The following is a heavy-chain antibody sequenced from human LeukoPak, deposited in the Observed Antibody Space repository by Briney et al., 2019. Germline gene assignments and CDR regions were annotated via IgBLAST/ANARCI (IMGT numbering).Heavy chain of an antibody. Sequence: GGSLRLSCAASGFTFSSYPMSWVRLAPGKGLDWVSTISGSGGRLYYADSVRGRFTISRDNSKNTLYLQMNSLRAADTAVYYCAKLMGSLDAWGSFRFSFDSWGQGTLVTVSS. J-gene: IGHJ4*02. CDR1: GFTFSSYP. D-gene: IGHD3-16*02. V-gene: IGHV3-23*01. CDR3: AKLMGSLDAWGSFRFSFDS. CDR2: ISGSGGRL.